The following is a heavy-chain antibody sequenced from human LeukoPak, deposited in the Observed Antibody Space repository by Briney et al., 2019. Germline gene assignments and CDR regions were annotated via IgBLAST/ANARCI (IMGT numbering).Heavy chain of an antibody. D-gene: IGHD3-22*01. CDR1: GGSFSGYY. V-gene: IGHV4-34*01. CDR2: INHSGST. J-gene: IGHJ5*02. CDR3: ARDYYDSSGYSP. Sequence: SETLSLTCAVYGGSFSGYYWSWIRQPPGKGLEWIGEINHSGSTNYNPSLKSRVTISVDTSKNQFSLKLSSVTAADTAVYYCARDYYDSSGYSPWGQGTLVTVSS.